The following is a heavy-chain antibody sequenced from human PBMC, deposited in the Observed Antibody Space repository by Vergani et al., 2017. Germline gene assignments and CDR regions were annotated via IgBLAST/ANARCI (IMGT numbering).Heavy chain of an antibody. CDR2: ISGSGGST. J-gene: IGHJ4*02. V-gene: IGHV3-23*01. Sequence: EVQLLESGGGLVQPGGSLRLSCAASGFTFSSYAMSWVRQAPGKGLEWVSAISGSGGSTYYADSVKGRFTISRDNSKNTLYLQMNSLRAEDTAVYYCARTGKVVGATFDYWGQGTLVTVSS. CDR3: ARTGKVVGATFDY. CDR1: GFTFSSYA. D-gene: IGHD1-26*01.